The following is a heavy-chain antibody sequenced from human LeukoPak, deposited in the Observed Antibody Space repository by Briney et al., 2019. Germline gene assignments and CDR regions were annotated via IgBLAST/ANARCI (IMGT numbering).Heavy chain of an antibody. CDR3: ARQAAAGAVADAFDI. D-gene: IGHD6-13*01. CDR2: IYPGDSDT. J-gene: IGHJ3*02. Sequence: GESLKISCKGSEYSFTSYWIGWVRQMPGKGLEWMGIIYPGDSDTRYSPSFQGQVTISADKSISIAYLQWSSLKASDTAVYYCARQAAAGAVADAFDIWGQGTMVTVSS. CDR1: EYSFTSYW. V-gene: IGHV5-51*01.